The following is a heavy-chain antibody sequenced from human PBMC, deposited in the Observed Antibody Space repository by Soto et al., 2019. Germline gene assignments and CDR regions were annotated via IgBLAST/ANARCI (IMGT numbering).Heavy chain of an antibody. D-gene: IGHD2-2*01. J-gene: IGHJ5*02. V-gene: IGHV4-34*01. CDR3: ARFDIVVVPAEDNWFDP. CDR2: INHSGST. CDR1: GGSFSGYY. Sequence: PSETLSLTCAVYGGSFSGYYWSWIRQPPGKGLEWIGEINHSGSTNYNPSLKIRVTISVDTSKNQFSLKLSSVTAADTAVYYCARFDIVVVPAEDNWFDPWGQGTLVT.